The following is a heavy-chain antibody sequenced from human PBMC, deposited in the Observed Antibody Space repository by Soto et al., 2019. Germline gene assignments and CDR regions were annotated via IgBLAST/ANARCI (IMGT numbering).Heavy chain of an antibody. V-gene: IGHV6-1*01. Sequence: SQTLSLTCVISGDNVSTNSAGWNWIRQSPSRGLEWLGRTYYRSKWYNDYALSVKSRITVHPDTSKNQFSLQLKSVTPDDTGVYYCVRNSWNAPPALDFWGQGNQVTVSS. CDR1: GDNVSTNSAG. J-gene: IGHJ4*02. CDR3: VRNSWNAPPALDF. D-gene: IGHD1-1*01. CDR2: TYYRSKWYN.